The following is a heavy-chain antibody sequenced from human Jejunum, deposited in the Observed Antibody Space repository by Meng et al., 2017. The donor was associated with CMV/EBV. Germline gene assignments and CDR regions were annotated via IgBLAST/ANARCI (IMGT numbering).Heavy chain of an antibody. J-gene: IGHJ4*02. D-gene: IGHD2-8*01. V-gene: IGHV3-30*02. CDR2: IAHDGSAK. CDR3: AKDLYYSFDY. CDR1: GFTFSSSA. Sequence: QVLLVESGGGVVQPGGSLILSCAASGFTFSSSAMHWVRQPPGKGLEWVSFIAHDGSAKTYTDSVKGRFTISRDDSENTVYLEMNSLRVEDTAVYYCAKDLYYSFDYWGQGTLGNVSS.